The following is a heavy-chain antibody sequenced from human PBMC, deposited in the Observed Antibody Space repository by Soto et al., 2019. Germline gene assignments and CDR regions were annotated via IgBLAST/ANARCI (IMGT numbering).Heavy chain of an antibody. V-gene: IGHV2-5*02. J-gene: IGHJ5*02. CDR1: GFSLSTRGVG. Sequence: QITLKESSPPLVKPQQTLTLTCTFSGFSLSTRGVGVAWIRQPPGKALEWLALISWDDDKRYSPSLKSSLTITTDTSKNQVVLTMPNMDPVDTATYYCAHSFNTIIDPWGQGTLVTVSS. CDR3: AHSFNTIIDP. D-gene: IGHD3-9*01. CDR2: ISWDDDK.